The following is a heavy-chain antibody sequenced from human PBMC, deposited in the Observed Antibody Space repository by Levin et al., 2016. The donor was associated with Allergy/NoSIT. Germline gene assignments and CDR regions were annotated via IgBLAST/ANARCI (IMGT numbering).Heavy chain of an antibody. Sequence: GGSLRLSCAASGFTFSSYGMHWVRQAPGKGLEWVAVIWYDGSNKYYADSVKGRFTISRDNSKNTLYLQMNSLRAEDTAVYYCVVPAAHDAFDIWGQGTMVTVSS. V-gene: IGHV3-33*01. J-gene: IGHJ3*02. CDR1: GFTFSSYG. CDR2: IWYDGSNK. D-gene: IGHD2-2*01. CDR3: VVPAAHDAFDI.